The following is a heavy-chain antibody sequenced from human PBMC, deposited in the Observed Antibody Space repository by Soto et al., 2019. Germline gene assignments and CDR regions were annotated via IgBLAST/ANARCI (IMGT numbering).Heavy chain of an antibody. D-gene: IGHD3-10*01. Sequence: QVQLVQSGAEVKKPGASVKVSCKASGYTFTSYGISWVRQAPGQGLEWMGWISAYNGNTNYAQKLQGRVTMTTDTSTSTAYMELRSLRSDDTAVYYCATYYYGSGSYYHPHHYFDYWGQGTLVTVSS. CDR3: ATYYYGSGSYYHPHHYFDY. V-gene: IGHV1-18*01. CDR1: GYTFTSYG. CDR2: ISAYNGNT. J-gene: IGHJ4*02.